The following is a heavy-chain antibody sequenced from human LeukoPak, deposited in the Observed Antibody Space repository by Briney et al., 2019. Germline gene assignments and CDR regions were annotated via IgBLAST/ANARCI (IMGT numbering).Heavy chain of an antibody. D-gene: IGHD2-15*01. Sequence: GGSLRLSCAAAGFTFSNYWMHWVRQAPGKGLVWVSRIKSDGSRTDYADSVKGRFTISRDNAKNTLYLQMNSLRAEDTAVYYCARELPFDYWGQGTLVTVSS. V-gene: IGHV3-74*01. J-gene: IGHJ4*02. CDR3: ARELPFDY. CDR2: IKSDGSRT. CDR1: GFTFSNYW.